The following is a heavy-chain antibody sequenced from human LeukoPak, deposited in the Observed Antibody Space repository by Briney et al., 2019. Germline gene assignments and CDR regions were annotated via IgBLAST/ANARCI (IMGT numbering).Heavy chain of an antibody. V-gene: IGHV3-30*02. CDR1: GFTFSSYG. Sequence: GGSLRLSCAASGFTFSSYGMHWVRQAPGKGLERVAFIRYDGSNKYYADSVKGRFTISRDNSKNTLYLQMNSLRAEDTAVYYCAKVGDGIHMVRGVSWFDPWGQGTLVTVSS. D-gene: IGHD3-10*01. CDR2: IRYDGSNK. J-gene: IGHJ5*02. CDR3: AKVGDGIHMVRGVSWFDP.